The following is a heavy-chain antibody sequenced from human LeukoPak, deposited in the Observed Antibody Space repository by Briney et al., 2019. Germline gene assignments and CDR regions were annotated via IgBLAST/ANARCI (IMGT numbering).Heavy chain of an antibody. J-gene: IGHJ5*02. Sequence: GGSLRLSCAVSGFSLSNYCMHWVRQAPGKGPVWVSRIRSDGSSTSYADSVKGRFTISRDNAKNTLYLQMNSLRAEDTAVYFCVRSDWFDPWGQGTLVTVSS. CDR1: GFSLSNYC. CDR3: VRSDWFDP. V-gene: IGHV3-74*01. CDR2: IRSDGSST. D-gene: IGHD3-3*01.